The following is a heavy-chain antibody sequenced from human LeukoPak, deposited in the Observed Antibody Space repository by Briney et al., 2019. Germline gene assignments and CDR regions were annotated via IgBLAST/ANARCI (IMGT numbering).Heavy chain of an antibody. CDR1: GFTFSSYG. Sequence: GRSLRLSCAASGFTFSSYGMHWVRQAPGKGLEWVAVIWYDGSNKYYADSVKGRFTISRDNSKNTLYLQMNSLRAEDTAVYYCARAPYGILTPSYYYGMDVWGQGTTVTVSS. CDR2: IWYDGSNK. D-gene: IGHD3-9*01. V-gene: IGHV3-33*01. CDR3: ARAPYGILTPSYYYGMDV. J-gene: IGHJ6*02.